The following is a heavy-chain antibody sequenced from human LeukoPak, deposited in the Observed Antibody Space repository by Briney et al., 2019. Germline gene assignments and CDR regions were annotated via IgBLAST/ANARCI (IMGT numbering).Heavy chain of an antibody. Sequence: SETLSLTCTVSGGSISSYYWSWIRQPPGKGLEWIGYIYYSGSTNYNPSLKSRVTISVDTSKNQFSLKLSSVTAADTAVYYCARHVVRGSYGMDVWGQGTTVTVSS. J-gene: IGHJ6*02. D-gene: IGHD3-10*01. CDR3: ARHVVRGSYGMDV. CDR1: GGSISSYY. V-gene: IGHV4-59*08. CDR2: IYYSGST.